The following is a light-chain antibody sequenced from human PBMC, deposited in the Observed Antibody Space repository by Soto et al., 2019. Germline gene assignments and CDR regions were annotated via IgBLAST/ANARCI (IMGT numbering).Light chain of an antibody. V-gene: IGLV1-44*01. CDR3: AAWDGSLNGYV. CDR2: NNN. Sequence: QSVLTQPPSASGTPGQRVTISCSGGSSNIGTNAVNWYQQLPGTAPKLLIYNNNQRPSGVPDRFSGSKSGTSASLAISGLQSEEEADYYCAAWDGSLNGYVFGTGTKVTVL. J-gene: IGLJ1*01. CDR1: SSNIGTNA.